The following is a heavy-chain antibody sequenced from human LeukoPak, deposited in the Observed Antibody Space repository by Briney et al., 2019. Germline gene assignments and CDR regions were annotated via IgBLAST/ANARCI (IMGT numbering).Heavy chain of an antibody. CDR3: ARDAKQLPY. CDR2: ISSSGGST. Sequence: GGPLRLSCAASGFTFSSYAMSWVRQAPGKGLEWVSSISSSGGSTYYADSVKGRFTISRDTSRNTLYLQMNSLRPEDTAVYHCARDAKQLPYWGQGTLVTVSS. CDR1: GFTFSSYA. J-gene: IGHJ4*02. V-gene: IGHV3-23*01. D-gene: IGHD5-24*01.